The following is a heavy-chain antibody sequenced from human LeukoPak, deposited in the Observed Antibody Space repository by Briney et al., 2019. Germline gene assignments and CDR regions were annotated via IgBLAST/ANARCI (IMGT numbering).Heavy chain of an antibody. J-gene: IGHJ3*02. V-gene: IGHV3-7*03. Sequence: GGSLRLSCEASGFLFSNYWMSWVRQAPGKGLEWVANIKQDGSEKYYVDSVKGRFTISRDNSKNTLYLQMNSLRAEDTAVYYCAKGRSLGGYRLASDAFDIWGQGTMVTVSS. CDR2: IKQDGSEK. D-gene: IGHD5-12*01. CDR1: GFLFSNYW. CDR3: AKGRSLGGYRLASDAFDI.